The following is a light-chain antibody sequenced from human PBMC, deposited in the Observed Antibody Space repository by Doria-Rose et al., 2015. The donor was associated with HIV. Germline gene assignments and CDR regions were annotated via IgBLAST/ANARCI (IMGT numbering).Light chain of an antibody. CDR3: HQYGTSWT. V-gene: IGKV3-20*01. CDR1: QSFSSTY. Sequence: TQSPGTLSLSPGERATLSCRASQSFSSTYLAWYQQKPGQAPSLLIYDGSTWATGIPDRFSASGSGTGLTLTINRLEPEDFALYYCHQYGTSWTFGQGTKVEI. CDR2: DGS. J-gene: IGKJ1*01.